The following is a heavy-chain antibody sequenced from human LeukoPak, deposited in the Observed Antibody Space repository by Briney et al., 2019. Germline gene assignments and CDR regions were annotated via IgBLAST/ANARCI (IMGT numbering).Heavy chain of an antibody. CDR2: IYYSGST. D-gene: IGHD3-3*01. CDR1: GGSISSSSYY. V-gene: IGHV4-39*01. J-gene: IGHJ4*02. CDR3: AGLYYDFWSGYTDY. Sequence: PSETLSLTCTVSGGSISSSSYYWGWIRQPPGKGLEWIGSIYYSGSTYYNPSLKSRVTISVDTSKNQFSLKLSSVTAADTAVYYCAGLYYDFWSGYTDYWAREPWSPSPQ.